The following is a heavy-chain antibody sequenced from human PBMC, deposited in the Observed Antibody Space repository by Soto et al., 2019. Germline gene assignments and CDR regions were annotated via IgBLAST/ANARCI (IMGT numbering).Heavy chain of an antibody. CDR1: GFTFSSYA. J-gene: IGHJ4*02. CDR3: ARDLIPYGDFIDY. Sequence: GGSLRLSCAASGFTFSSYAMHWVRQAPGKGLERVAVISYDGSNKYYADSVKGRFTISRDNSKNTLYLQMNSLRAEDTAVYYCARDLIPYGDFIDYWGQGTLVTVSS. D-gene: IGHD4-17*01. V-gene: IGHV3-30*04. CDR2: ISYDGSNK.